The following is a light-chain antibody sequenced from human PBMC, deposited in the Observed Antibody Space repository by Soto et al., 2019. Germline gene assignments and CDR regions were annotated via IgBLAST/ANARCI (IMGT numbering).Light chain of an antibody. V-gene: IGKV2D-29*01. CDR3: MQSFQLPIT. CDR2: EVS. CDR1: QSLLRSDGKTL. J-gene: IGKJ5*01. Sequence: DLVMTQPAVSLPVTPGQPASMPCKSSQSLLRSDGKTLLYWYLQTTGQPPKLLIYEVSNRFSGVPDRFSGSGSATDFTLTISRVEAEDFGVYYCMQSFQLPITFGQGTRLEI.